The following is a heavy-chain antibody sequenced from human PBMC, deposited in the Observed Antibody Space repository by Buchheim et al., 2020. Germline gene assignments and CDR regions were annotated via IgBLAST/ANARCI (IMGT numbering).Heavy chain of an antibody. CDR1: GGSISSSSYY. Sequence: QLQLQESGPGLVKPSETLSLTCTVSGGSISSSSYYWGWIRQPPGKGLEWIGSIYYSGSTYYNPSLKSRVTISVDTSKNQFSLKLSSVTAADTAVYYCARGLPIPLTIFGVVPLDNWFDPWGQGTL. CDR3: ARGLPIPLTIFGVVPLDNWFDP. D-gene: IGHD3-3*01. CDR2: IYYSGST. V-gene: IGHV4-39*01. J-gene: IGHJ5*02.